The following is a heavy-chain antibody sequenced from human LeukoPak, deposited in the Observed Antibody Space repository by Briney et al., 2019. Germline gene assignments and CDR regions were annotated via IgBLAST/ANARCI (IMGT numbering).Heavy chain of an antibody. CDR2: ISSSGTTI. CDR1: GFTFSDYY. D-gene: IGHD4-11*01. CDR3: ARADYDAFDI. V-gene: IGHV3-11*01. Sequence: GGSLRLSCAASGFTFSDYYMSCIRQAPGKGLEWVSYISSSGTTIYYADSVKGRFTISRDNAKNSLYLQMNSPRAEDTAVYYCARADYDAFDIWAKGQWSPSLQ. J-gene: IGHJ3*02.